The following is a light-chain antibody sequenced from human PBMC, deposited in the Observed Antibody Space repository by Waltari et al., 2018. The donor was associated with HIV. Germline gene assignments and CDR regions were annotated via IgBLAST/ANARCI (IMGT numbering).Light chain of an antibody. CDR3: QQYDNYLWT. CDR2: RAS. J-gene: IGKJ1*01. CDR1: QSISSW. Sequence: DIQMTQSPFTLSASVGDRVTITCRASQSISSWLAWYQQKPGNVPKLLIYRASTLESGVPSRFSGSGSGTEFTLTISSLQPDDFATYYCQQYDNYLWTFGQGTKAEIK. V-gene: IGKV1-5*03.